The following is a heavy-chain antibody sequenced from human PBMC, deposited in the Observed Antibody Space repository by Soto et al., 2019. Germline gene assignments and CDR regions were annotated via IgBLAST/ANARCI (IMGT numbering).Heavy chain of an antibody. V-gene: IGHV4-39*07. D-gene: IGHD6-19*01. Sequence: PAESLSLTCTVSGGSISSSGYYWGWIRQPPGKGLEWIGSIYYSGSTYYNPSLKSRVTISVDTSKNQFSLKLSSVTAADTAVYYCASQLAVAEAFFDYWGQGTLVTVSS. CDR3: ASQLAVAEAFFDY. CDR1: GGSISSSGYY. CDR2: IYYSGST. J-gene: IGHJ4*02.